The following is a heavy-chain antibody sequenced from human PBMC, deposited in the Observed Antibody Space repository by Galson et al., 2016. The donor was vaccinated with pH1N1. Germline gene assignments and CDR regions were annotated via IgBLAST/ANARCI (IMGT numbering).Heavy chain of an antibody. Sequence: LRLSCVASGFSLSSYWMHWVRQVPGKGLVWVSRINSDGSSTSYADSVKGRFTISRDNAKNTLYLQMDSLRAEDTAVYFCARARLFTTRDPTGYFDYWGQGTLVTASS. CDR1: GFSLSSYW. D-gene: IGHD1-1*01. J-gene: IGHJ4*02. CDR3: ARARLFTTRDPTGYFDY. CDR2: INSDGSST. V-gene: IGHV3-74*01.